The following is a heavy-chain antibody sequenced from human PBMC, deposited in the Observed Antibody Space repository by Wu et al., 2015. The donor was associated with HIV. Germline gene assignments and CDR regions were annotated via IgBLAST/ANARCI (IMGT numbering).Heavy chain of an antibody. CDR2: IIPIFGTA. J-gene: IGHJ6*02. CDR1: GGTFSSYA. CDR3: ARDPGYCSGGSCSDV. D-gene: IGHD2-15*01. Sequence: QVQLVQSGAEVKKPGSSLKVSCKTSGGTFSSYAISWVRQAPGQGLEWMGRIIPIFGTANFAQRFQDRVTITADESTNTAYMELSSLRSEDTAVYYCARDPGYCSGGSCSDVWGQGTTVTVSS. V-gene: IGHV1-69*13.